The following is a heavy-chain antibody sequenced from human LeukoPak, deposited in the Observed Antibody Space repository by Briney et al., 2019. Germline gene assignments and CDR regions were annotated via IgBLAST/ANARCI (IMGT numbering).Heavy chain of an antibody. D-gene: IGHD3-3*01. CDR2: IKHDGSEK. CDR3: ARGKYYDFWSGYGTLDY. Sequence: GGSLRLSCAASGFIFTNYFMSWVRQAPGKGLEWVASIKHDGSEKYYVDSVRGRFTISRDNTMNSLYLQMSSLRAEDTAVYYCARGKYYDFWSGYGTLDYWGQGTLVTVSS. CDR1: GFIFTNYF. V-gene: IGHV3-7*01. J-gene: IGHJ4*02.